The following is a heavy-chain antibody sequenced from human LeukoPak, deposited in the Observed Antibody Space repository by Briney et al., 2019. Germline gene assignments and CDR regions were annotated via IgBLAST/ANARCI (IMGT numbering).Heavy chain of an antibody. Sequence: GGSLRLSCAASGFPFSNYAVHWVRQAPGKGLEWVAFISCDGSDKYYADSVKGRFTISRDNSKNTLYLQMNSLRAEDTAVYYCARGALGGYSYGYANYWGQGTLVTVSS. V-gene: IGHV3-30-3*01. D-gene: IGHD5-18*01. CDR2: ISCDGSDK. CDR3: ARGALGGYSYGYANY. CDR1: GFPFSNYA. J-gene: IGHJ4*02.